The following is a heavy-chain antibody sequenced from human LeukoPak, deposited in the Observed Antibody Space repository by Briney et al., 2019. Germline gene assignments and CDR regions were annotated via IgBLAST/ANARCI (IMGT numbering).Heavy chain of an antibody. CDR1: GFTVSSNY. J-gene: IGHJ4*02. V-gene: IGHV3-11*04. D-gene: IGHD2-21*01. Sequence: PGGSLRLSCAASGFTVSSNYMSWVRQAPGKGLEGIAYISNGGNTIYYADSVKGRFTISRDNAKNSLSLQMNSLRVEDTAVYYCAGHDTGDAFDYWGQGALVIVSS. CDR2: ISNGGNTI. CDR3: AGHDTGDAFDY.